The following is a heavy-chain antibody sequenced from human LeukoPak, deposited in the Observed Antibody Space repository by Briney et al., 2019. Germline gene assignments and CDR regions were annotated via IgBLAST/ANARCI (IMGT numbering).Heavy chain of an antibody. CDR1: GNSISSGDYY. CDR2: IYTSGST. J-gene: IGHJ4*02. V-gene: IGHV4-61*02. CDR3: ARASYSYDISGWVPFDY. D-gene: IGHD3-22*01. Sequence: SETLSLTCTVSGNSISSGDYYWSWIRQPAGKGLEWIGRIYTSGSTTYNPSLKSRVTISGDTSENQFSLRLSSVTAADTAVYYCARASYSYDISGWVPFDYWGQGTLVTISS.